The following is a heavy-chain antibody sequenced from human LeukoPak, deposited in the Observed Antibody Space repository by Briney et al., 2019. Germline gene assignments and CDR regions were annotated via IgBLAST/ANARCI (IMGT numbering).Heavy chain of an antibody. Sequence: WGSLRLSCAASGFTFSSYSMNWVRQAPGKGLEWVSSISSSSSYIYYADSVKGRFTISRDNAKNSLYLQMNSLRAEDTAVYYCARVSYGSGSYVLDYWGQGTLVTVSS. CDR3: ARVSYGSGSYVLDY. D-gene: IGHD3-10*01. J-gene: IGHJ4*02. V-gene: IGHV3-21*01. CDR1: GFTFSSYS. CDR2: ISSSSSYI.